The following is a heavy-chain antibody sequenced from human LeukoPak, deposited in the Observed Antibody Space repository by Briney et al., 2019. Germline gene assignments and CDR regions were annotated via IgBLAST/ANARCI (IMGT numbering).Heavy chain of an antibody. Sequence: PGGSLRLSCVASGFTFSSYWMSWVRQAPGKGLEWVANIKQDGSEKYYVDSVKGRFTISRDNAKNSLDLQMNSLRAEDTAVYYCERQKLHALDIWGQGTMVTV. J-gene: IGHJ3*02. CDR3: ERQKLHALDI. CDR2: IKQDGSEK. CDR1: GFTFSSYW. V-gene: IGHV3-7*01.